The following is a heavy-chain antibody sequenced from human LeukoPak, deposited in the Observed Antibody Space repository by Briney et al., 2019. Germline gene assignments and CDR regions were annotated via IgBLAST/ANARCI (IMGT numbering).Heavy chain of an antibody. V-gene: IGHV4-59*08. Sequence: SETLSLTRTVSGGSISSYYWSWIRQPPGKGLERIGYIYYSGSTNYNPSLKSRVTISVDTSKNQFSLKLSSVTAADAAVYYCARHSGGRDSSGEYWYFDLWGRGTLVTVSS. J-gene: IGHJ2*01. CDR3: ARHSGGRDSSGEYWYFDL. D-gene: IGHD3-22*01. CDR1: GGSISSYY. CDR2: IYYSGST.